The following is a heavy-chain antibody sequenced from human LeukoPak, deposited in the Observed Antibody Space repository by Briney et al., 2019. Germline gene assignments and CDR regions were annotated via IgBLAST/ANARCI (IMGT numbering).Heavy chain of an antibody. CDR2: IIPIFGTT. Sequence: PSVKVSCKASGGTFSSYAISWVRQAPGQGLEWMGRIIPIFGTTNYAQKFQGRVTITTDESTSTAYMELSSLRYEDTAVYYCARDEAGYDSSGYYFDYWGQGTLVTVSS. CDR1: GGTFSSYA. D-gene: IGHD3-22*01. J-gene: IGHJ4*02. V-gene: IGHV1-69*05. CDR3: ARDEAGYDSSGYYFDY.